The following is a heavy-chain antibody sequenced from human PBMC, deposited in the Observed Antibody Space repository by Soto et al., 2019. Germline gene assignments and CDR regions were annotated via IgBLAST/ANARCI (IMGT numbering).Heavy chain of an antibody. V-gene: IGHV4-59*08. CDR2: ISYSGST. CDR3: ARHDADSYGFYGMDV. D-gene: IGHD5-18*01. CDR1: GASISSYF. J-gene: IGHJ6*02. Sequence: SETLSLTCTVSGASISSYFLNWIRQTQGGGLDWIGSISYSGSTYYNPSLKSRVSISADTSKNQFSLRLSSVTAADTAVYYCARHDADSYGFYGMDVWGQGTTVTVSS.